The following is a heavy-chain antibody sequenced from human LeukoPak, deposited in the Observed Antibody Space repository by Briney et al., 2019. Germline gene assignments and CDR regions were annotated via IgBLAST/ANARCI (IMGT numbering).Heavy chain of an antibody. CDR3: ARARPTLRYFDWLSFDC. CDR1: GFTVSSNY. Sequence: PGGSLRLSCAASGFTVSSNYMSWVRQAPGKGPEWVSVIYSGGSTYYADSVKGRFTISRDNSKNTLYLQMNSLRAEDTAVYYCARARPTLRYFDWLSFDCWGQGTLVTVSS. D-gene: IGHD3-9*01. V-gene: IGHV3-53*01. CDR2: IYSGGST. J-gene: IGHJ4*02.